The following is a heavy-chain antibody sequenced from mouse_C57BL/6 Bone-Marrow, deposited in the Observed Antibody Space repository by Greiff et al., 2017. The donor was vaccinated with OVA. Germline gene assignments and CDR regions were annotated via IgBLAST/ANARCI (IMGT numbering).Heavy chain of an antibody. J-gene: IGHJ1*03. V-gene: IGHV14-2*01. D-gene: IGHD1-1*01. CDR2: IDPEDGET. CDR3: ASLYYYGSRDWYFDV. CDR1: GFNIKDYY. Sequence: EVPLQQSGAELVKPGASVKLSCTASGFNIKDYYMHWVKQRTEQGLEWIGRIDPEDGETKYAPKFQGKATITADTSSNTAYLQLSSLTSEDTAVYYCASLYYYGSRDWYFDVWGTGTTVTVSS.